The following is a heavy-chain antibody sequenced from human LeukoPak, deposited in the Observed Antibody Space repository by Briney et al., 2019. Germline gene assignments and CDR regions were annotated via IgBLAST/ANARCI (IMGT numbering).Heavy chain of an antibody. Sequence: GGSLRLSCAASGFTFSSYGMHWVRQVPGQGLEWVSYISSSSSTIYYADSVKGRFTISRDNAKNSLYLQMNSLRAEDTAVYYCARGRVPAAGDWGQGTLVTVSS. V-gene: IGHV3-48*01. CDR3: ARGRVPAAGD. D-gene: IGHD2-2*01. J-gene: IGHJ4*02. CDR2: ISSSSSTI. CDR1: GFTFSSYG.